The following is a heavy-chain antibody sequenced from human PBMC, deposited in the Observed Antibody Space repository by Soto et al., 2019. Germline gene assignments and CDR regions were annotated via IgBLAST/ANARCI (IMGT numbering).Heavy chain of an antibody. V-gene: IGHV3-74*01. D-gene: IGHD3-10*01. CDR2: INTDGSIT. CDR1: GFMFSTYW. Sequence: PGGSLRLSCAASGFMFSTYWMHWVRQAPGKGLVWVSRINTDGSITTYADSVKGRFTISRDNAKNTLYLQMNSLRAEDTAVYYCTRSYYGSGYYGSFDYWGQGTPVTAPQ. J-gene: IGHJ4*02. CDR3: TRSYYGSGYYGSFDY.